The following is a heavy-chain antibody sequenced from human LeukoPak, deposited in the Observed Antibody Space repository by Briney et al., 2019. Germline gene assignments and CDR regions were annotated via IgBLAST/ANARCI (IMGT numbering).Heavy chain of an antibody. CDR2: IYSGGRT. CDR3: ARGWAYCGGDCYFDY. Sequence: GGSLRLSCAASEFTVISNYMSWVRQAPGKGLEWVSVIYSGGRTYYADSVKGRFTISRDHSENTVYLRMNSLRAEDTAVYYCARGWAYCGGDCYFDYWGQGTLVTVSS. D-gene: IGHD2-21*02. J-gene: IGHJ4*02. V-gene: IGHV3-66*01. CDR1: EFTVISNY.